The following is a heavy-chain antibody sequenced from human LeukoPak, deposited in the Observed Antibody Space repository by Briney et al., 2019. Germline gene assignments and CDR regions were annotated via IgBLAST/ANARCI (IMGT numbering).Heavy chain of an antibody. D-gene: IGHD3-10*01. Sequence: PSETLSLTCTVSGGSISSSSYYWGWIRQPPGKGLEWIGSIYYSGSTYYNPSLKSRVTISVDTSKNQFSLKLSSVTAADTAVYYCARDEITILRGVITTYYYHGMDVWGQGTTVTVSS. CDR2: IYYSGST. CDR3: ARDEITILRGVITTYYYHGMDV. J-gene: IGHJ6*02. V-gene: IGHV4-39*02. CDR1: GGSISSSSYY.